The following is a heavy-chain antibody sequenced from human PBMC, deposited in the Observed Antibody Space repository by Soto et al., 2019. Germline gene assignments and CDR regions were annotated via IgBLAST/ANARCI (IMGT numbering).Heavy chain of an antibody. V-gene: IGHV3-21*01. CDR2: ISSSSSYI. CDR1: GFTFSSYS. J-gene: IGHJ4*02. D-gene: IGHD3-9*01. Sequence: VGSLRLSCAASGFTFSSYSMNWVRQAPGKGLEWVSSISSSSSYIYYADSVKGRFTISRDNAKNSLYLQMNSLRAEDTAVYYCARDYDILTGYYDYWGQGTLVTVSS. CDR3: ARDYDILTGYYDY.